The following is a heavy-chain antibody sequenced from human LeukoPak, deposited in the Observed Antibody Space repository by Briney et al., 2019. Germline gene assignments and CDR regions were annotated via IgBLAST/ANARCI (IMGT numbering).Heavy chain of an antibody. CDR3: ARRVKAYYYDSSGYYWANDAFDI. J-gene: IGHJ3*02. Sequence: PSETLSLTCAVYGGSFSGYYWSWIRQPPGKGLEWIGEINHSGSTNYNPSLKSRVTISVDTSKNQFSLKLSSVTAADTAVYYCARRVKAYYYDSSGYYWANDAFDIWGQGTMVTVSS. D-gene: IGHD3-22*01. CDR1: GGSFSGYY. CDR2: INHSGST. V-gene: IGHV4-34*01.